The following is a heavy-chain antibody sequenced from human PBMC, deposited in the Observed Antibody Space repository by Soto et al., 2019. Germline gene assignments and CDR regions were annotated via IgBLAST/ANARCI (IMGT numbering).Heavy chain of an antibody. V-gene: IGHV4-30-4*01. CDR3: ARGITMIPSGAKGPCDY. CDR1: GGSISSGDYY. CDR2: IYYSGST. D-gene: IGHD3-22*01. Sequence: SESLSLTCTVSGGSISSGDYYWSWIRQPPGKGLEWIGYIYYSGSTYYNPSLKSRVTISVDTSKNQFSLKLSSVTAADTAVYYCARGITMIPSGAKGPCDYWGQGTLVTGSS. J-gene: IGHJ4*02.